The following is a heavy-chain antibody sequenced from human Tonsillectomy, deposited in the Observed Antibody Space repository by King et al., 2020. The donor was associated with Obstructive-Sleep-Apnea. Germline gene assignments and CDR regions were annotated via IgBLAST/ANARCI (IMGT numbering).Heavy chain of an antibody. V-gene: IGHV4-59*01. CDR3: ARDQRATDDAFDI. Sequence: QVQLQESGPGLVKPSETLSLTCTVSGGSISSYYWSWIRQPPGKGLEWIGYIYYSGSTNYNPSLKSRVTISVDTSKNQFSLKLSSVTAADTAVYYCARDQRATDDAFDIWGQGTMVTVSS. J-gene: IGHJ3*02. D-gene: IGHD1-1*01. CDR2: IYYSGST. CDR1: GGSISSYY.